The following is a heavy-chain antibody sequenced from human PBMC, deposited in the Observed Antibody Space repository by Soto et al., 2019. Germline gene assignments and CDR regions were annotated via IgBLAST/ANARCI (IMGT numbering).Heavy chain of an antibody. CDR2: IYYSGST. D-gene: IGHD3-22*01. Sequence: SETLSLTCTVSGGSISSYYWSWIRQPPGKGLEWIGYIYYSGSTNYNPSLKSRVTISVDTSKNQFSLKLSSVTAADTAVYYCARVGRSSRYYASDYWCQGTLVTVSS. CDR3: ARVGRSSRYYASDY. J-gene: IGHJ4*02. CDR1: GGSISSYY. V-gene: IGHV4-59*01.